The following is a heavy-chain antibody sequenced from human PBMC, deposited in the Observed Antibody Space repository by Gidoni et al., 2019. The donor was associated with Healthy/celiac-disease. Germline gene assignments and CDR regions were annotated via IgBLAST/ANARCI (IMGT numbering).Heavy chain of an antibody. D-gene: IGHD2-21*02. Sequence: QVQLQQWGAGLLKPSVTLSLTCAVYGGSFSGYYWSWIRQPPGKGLEWIGEINHSGSTKYNPSLKSRVTISVDTSKSQFSLKLSSVTAADTDVYYCARGEYCGGDCHIPRYYDGMDVWGQGTTVTVSS. V-gene: IGHV4-34*01. CDR2: INHSGST. CDR1: GGSFSGYY. J-gene: IGHJ6*02. CDR3: ARGEYCGGDCHIPRYYDGMDV.